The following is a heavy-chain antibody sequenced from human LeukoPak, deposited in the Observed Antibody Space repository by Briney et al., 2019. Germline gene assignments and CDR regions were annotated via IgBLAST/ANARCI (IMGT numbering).Heavy chain of an antibody. CDR3: ARGPRFGELFNMGGWFDP. J-gene: IGHJ5*02. D-gene: IGHD3-10*01. CDR2: IYSGGST. Sequence: GGSLRLSCAASGFTVSSNYMSWVRQAPGKGLEWVSVIYSGGSTYYADSVKGRFTISRDNSKNTLYFQMNSLRAEDTAVYYCARGPRFGELFNMGGWFDPWGQGTLVTVSS. CDR1: GFTVSSNY. V-gene: IGHV3-53*01.